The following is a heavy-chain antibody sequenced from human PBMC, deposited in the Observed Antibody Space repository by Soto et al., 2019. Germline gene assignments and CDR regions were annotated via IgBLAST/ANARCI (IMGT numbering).Heavy chain of an antibody. J-gene: IGHJ4*02. V-gene: IGHV1-18*01. CDR3: ARDLVGIVSTTGLFDS. D-gene: IGHD5-12*01. CDR2: ISAYNGNT. Sequence: QVQLVQSGAEVKKPGASVKVSCKASGYTFTSYGISWVRQAPGQGLEWMGWISAYNGNTNYAQKLQGRVTMTTDTSPSTSYRGGSSLNSDDTAGYYCARDLVGIVSTTGLFDSWGQGTLVTVSS. CDR1: GYTFTSYG.